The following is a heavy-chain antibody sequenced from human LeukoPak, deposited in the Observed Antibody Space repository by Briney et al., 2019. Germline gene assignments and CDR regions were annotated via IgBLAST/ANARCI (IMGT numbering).Heavy chain of an antibody. V-gene: IGHV3-66*01. Sequence: GGSLRLSCAASGFTVSSNYMSWVRQAPGKGLEWVSVIYSGGSTYYADSVKGGFTISRDNSKNTLYLQMNSLRAEDTAVYYCARAREKYCSGGSCYDYWGQGTLVTVSS. CDR2: IYSGGST. CDR3: ARAREKYCSGGSCYDY. D-gene: IGHD2-15*01. CDR1: GFTVSSNY. J-gene: IGHJ4*02.